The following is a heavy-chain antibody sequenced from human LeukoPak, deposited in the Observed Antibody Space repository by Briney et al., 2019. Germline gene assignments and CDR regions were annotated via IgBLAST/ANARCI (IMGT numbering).Heavy chain of an antibody. Sequence: GGSLRLSCAASGFTFSSYWMSWVRQAPGKGLEWVANIKQDGSEKYYVDSVKGRFTISRDNAKNSLYLQMNSLRAEDTAVNYCARDRNTYGSGGYYRVFDYWGQGTLVTVSS. D-gene: IGHD3-10*01. CDR3: ARDRNTYGSGGYYRVFDY. CDR1: GFTFSSYW. J-gene: IGHJ4*02. CDR2: IKQDGSEK. V-gene: IGHV3-7*01.